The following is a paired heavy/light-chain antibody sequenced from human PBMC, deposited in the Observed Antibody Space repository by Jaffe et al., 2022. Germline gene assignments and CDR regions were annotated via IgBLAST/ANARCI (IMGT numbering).Heavy chain of an antibody. Sequence: QVQLVQSGAEVKKPGASVKVSCKASGYTFTSYDINWVRQATGQGLEWMGWMNPNSGNTGYAQKFQGRVTMTRNTSISTAYMELSSLRSEDTAVYYCARVDRPNLRYFDWLGLTWFDPWGQGTLVTVSS. CDR3: ARVDRPNLRYFDWLGLTWFDP. CDR2: MNPNSGNT. V-gene: IGHV1-8*01. CDR1: GYTFTSYD. J-gene: IGHJ5*02. D-gene: IGHD3-9*01.
Light chain of an antibody. CDR2: AAS. V-gene: IGKV1-39*01. CDR1: QSISSY. Sequence: DIQMTQSPSSLSASVGDRVTITCRASQSISSYLNWYQQKPGKAPKLLIYAASSLQSGVPSRFSGSGSGTDFTLTISSLQPEDFATYYCQQSYSTPPVTFGQGTKLEIK. J-gene: IGKJ2*01. CDR3: QQSYSTPPVT.